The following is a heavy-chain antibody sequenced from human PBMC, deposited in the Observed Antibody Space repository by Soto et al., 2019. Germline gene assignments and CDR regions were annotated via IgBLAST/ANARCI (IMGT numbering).Heavy chain of an antibody. CDR3: ARDSVGYCSSTSCYSYYYYYYGMDV. CDR1: GYTFTGYY. J-gene: IGHJ6*02. V-gene: IGHV1-2*02. Sequence: ASVKVSCKASGYTFTGYYMHWVRQAPGQGLEWMGWINPNSGGTNYAQKFQGRVTMTRDMSISTAYMELSRLRSDDTAVYYCARDSVGYCSSTSCYSYYYYYYGMDVWGQGTTVTVSS. CDR2: INPNSGGT. D-gene: IGHD2-2*01.